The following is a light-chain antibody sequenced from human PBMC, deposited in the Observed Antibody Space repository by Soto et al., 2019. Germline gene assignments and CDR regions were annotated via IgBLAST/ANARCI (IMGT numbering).Light chain of an antibody. V-gene: IGKV3-20*01. Sequence: EIVLTQSPGTLSLSPGERATLSCRASQSVSSSYLAWYQQKPGQAPRLLIYGASSKATGIPDRFSGSGSGTDFTLTISRLEPEEFAVHYCQQYGSSSWTFGQGTKVEIK. CDR2: GAS. CDR3: QQYGSSSWT. J-gene: IGKJ1*01. CDR1: QSVSSSY.